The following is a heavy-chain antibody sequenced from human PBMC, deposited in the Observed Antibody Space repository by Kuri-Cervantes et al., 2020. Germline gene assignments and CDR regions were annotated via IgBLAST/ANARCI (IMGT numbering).Heavy chain of an antibody. CDR1: GFTFSSYS. Sequence: GGSLRLSCAASGFTFSSYSMNWVRQAPGEGLEWVSYISSSSSTIYYADSVKGRFTISRDNAKNSLYLQMNSLRDEDTAVYYCAREWVVVPAAHISGFDYWGQGTLVTVSS. CDR3: AREWVVVPAAHISGFDY. CDR2: ISSSSSTI. D-gene: IGHD2-2*01. V-gene: IGHV3-48*02. J-gene: IGHJ4*02.